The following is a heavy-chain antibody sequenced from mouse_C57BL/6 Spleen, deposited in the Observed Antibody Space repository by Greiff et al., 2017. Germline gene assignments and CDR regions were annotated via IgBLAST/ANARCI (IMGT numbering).Heavy chain of an antibody. Sequence: EVMLVESGGGLVKPGGSLKLSCAASGFTFSDYGMHWVRQAPEKGLEWVAYISSGSSTIYYADTVKGRFTISRDNAKNTLFLQMTSLRSEDTAMYYCARGYYYGSSDFDYWGQGTTLTVSS. CDR1: GFTFSDYG. V-gene: IGHV5-17*01. CDR2: ISSGSSTI. CDR3: ARGYYYGSSDFDY. D-gene: IGHD1-1*01. J-gene: IGHJ2*01.